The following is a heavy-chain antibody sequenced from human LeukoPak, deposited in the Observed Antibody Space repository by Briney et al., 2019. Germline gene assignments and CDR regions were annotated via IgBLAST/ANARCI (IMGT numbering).Heavy chain of an antibody. CDR3: ARELRLHYYDSSGSDY. CDR2: ISSTSSTI. J-gene: IGHJ4*02. D-gene: IGHD3-22*01. CDR1: GFTFSSYN. Sequence: GGSLRLSCAASGFTFSSYNMNWVRQAPGKGLEWVSYISSTSSTIYYADSVKGRFTISRDNAKNSLYLQMNSLRAEDTAVYYCARELRLHYYDSSGSDYWGQGTLLTVSS. V-gene: IGHV3-48*01.